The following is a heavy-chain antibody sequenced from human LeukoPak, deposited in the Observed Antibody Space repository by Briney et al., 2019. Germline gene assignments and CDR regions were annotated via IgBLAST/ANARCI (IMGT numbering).Heavy chain of an antibody. V-gene: IGHV3-21*01. D-gene: IGHD6-19*01. CDR1: GFTFSSYS. J-gene: IGHJ4*02. CDR3: ARDRGSGWFYDIDY. Sequence: KPGGTLRLSCAASGFTFSSYSMKWVRQARGKGLEWVSYMSFTSGYIYYADSLKGRFTISRDNAKNSLCLQMNSLRAEDTAVYYCARDRGSGWFYDIDYWGQGTLVTVSS. CDR2: MSFTSGYI.